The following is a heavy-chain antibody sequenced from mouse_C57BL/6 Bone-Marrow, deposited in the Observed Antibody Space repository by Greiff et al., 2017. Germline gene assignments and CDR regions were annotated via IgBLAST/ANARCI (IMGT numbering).Heavy chain of an antibody. Sequence: VQLQQSGAELVRPGASVKLSCTASGFNIKDDYMHWVKQRPEQGLEWIGWIDPENGDTEYASKFQGKATITADTSSNTAYLQLSSLTSEDTAVYYCTTYDYDGAWFAYWGQGTRVTVSA. D-gene: IGHD2-4*01. J-gene: IGHJ3*01. CDR3: TTYDYDGAWFAY. V-gene: IGHV14-4*01. CDR1: GFNIKDDY. CDR2: IDPENGDT.